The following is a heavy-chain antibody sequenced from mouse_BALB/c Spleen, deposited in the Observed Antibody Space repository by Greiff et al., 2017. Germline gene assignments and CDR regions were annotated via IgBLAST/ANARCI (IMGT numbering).Heavy chain of an antibody. CDR2: ISNGGGST. CDR1: GFTFSSYT. V-gene: IGHV5-12-2*01. CDR3: ARRSYAMDY. J-gene: IGHJ4*01. Sequence: EVQLVESGGGLVQPGGSLKLSCAASGFTFSSYTMSWVRQTPEKRLEWVAYISNGGGSTYYPDTVKGRFTISRDNAKNTLYLQMSSLKSEDTAMYYCARRSYAMDYWGQGTSVTVSS.